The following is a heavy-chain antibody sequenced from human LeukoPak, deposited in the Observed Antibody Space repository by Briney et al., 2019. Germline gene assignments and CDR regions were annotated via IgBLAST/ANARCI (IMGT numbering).Heavy chain of an antibody. CDR1: GFTFSSYG. CDR3: ARVYGSGTYLFDY. J-gene: IGHJ4*02. D-gene: IGHD3-10*01. Sequence: GGSLRLSCAASGFTFSSYGMHWVRQAPGKGLEWVSSISSSSSYIYYADSVKGRFTISRDNAKNSLYLQMNSLRAEDTAVYYCARVYGSGTYLFDYWGQGTLVTVSS. CDR2: ISSSSSYI. V-gene: IGHV3-21*01.